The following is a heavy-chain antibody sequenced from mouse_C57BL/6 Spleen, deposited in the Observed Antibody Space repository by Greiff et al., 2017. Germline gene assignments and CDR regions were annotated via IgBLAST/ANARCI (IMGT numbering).Heavy chain of an antibody. V-gene: IGHV1-81*01. CDR3: ARSGAQALYAMDY. D-gene: IGHD3-2*02. J-gene: IGHJ4*01. CDR1: GYTFTSYG. CDR2: IYPRSGNT. Sequence: VKLQESGAELARPGASVKLSCKASGYTFTSYGISWVKQRTGQGLEWIGEIYPRSGNTYYNEKFKGKATLTADKSSSTAYMELRSLTSEDSAVYFCARSGAQALYAMDYWGQGTSVTVSS.